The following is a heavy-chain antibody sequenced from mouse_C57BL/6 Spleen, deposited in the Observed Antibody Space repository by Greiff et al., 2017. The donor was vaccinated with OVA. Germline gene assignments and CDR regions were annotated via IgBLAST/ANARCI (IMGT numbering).Heavy chain of an antibody. V-gene: IGHV1-80*01. J-gene: IGHJ1*03. CDR2: IYPGDGDT. D-gene: IGHD2-1*01. Sequence: VQRVESGAELVKPGASVKISCKASGYAFSSYWMNWVKQRPGKGLEWIGQIYPGDGDTNYNGKFKGKATLTADKSSSTAYMQLSSLTSEDSAVYFCARRDIYYGYFDVWGTGTTVTVSS. CDR3: ARRDIYYGYFDV. CDR1: GYAFSSYW.